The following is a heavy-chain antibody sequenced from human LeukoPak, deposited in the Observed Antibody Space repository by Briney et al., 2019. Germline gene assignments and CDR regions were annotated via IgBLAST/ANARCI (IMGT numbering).Heavy chain of an antibody. CDR1: GFTFSAYG. J-gene: IGHJ3*02. CDR2: IWNDGSHK. V-gene: IGHV3-33*06. Sequence: GGSLRLSCAASGFTFSAYGMHWVRQAPGKGLEWVGIIWNDGSHKYYGDSVKGRFTISRDNSKNTLYLQMNSLRAEDTAVYYCAKGGYCSSTSCLHDAFDIWGQGTMVTVSS. D-gene: IGHD2-2*01. CDR3: AKGGYCSSTSCLHDAFDI.